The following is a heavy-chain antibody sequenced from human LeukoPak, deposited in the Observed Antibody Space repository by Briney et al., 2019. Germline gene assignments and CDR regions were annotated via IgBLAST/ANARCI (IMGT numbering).Heavy chain of an antibody. CDR3: AKDQTGYSSSWYDY. CDR2: ISSSGSTI. J-gene: IGHJ4*02. D-gene: IGHD6-13*01. V-gene: IGHV3-11*04. Sequence: KPGGSLRLSCAASGFTFSDYYMSWIRQAPGKGLEWVSYISSSGSTIYYADSVKGRFTISRDNSKNTLYLQMNSLRAEDTAVYYCAKDQTGYSSSWYDYWGQGTLVTVSS. CDR1: GFTFSDYY.